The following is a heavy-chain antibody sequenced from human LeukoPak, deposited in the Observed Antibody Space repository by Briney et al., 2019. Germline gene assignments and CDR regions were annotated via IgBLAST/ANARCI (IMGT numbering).Heavy chain of an antibody. Sequence: SVKVSCKASGGTFSSYAISWVRQAPGQGLEWMGGIIPIFGTANYAQKFQGRVTITADESTSTAYMELSSLRSEDTAVYYCARGRYYDSSGYRDYFDYWGQGTLVTVSS. J-gene: IGHJ4*02. D-gene: IGHD3-22*01. CDR2: IIPIFGTA. V-gene: IGHV1-69*01. CDR3: ARGRYYDSSGYRDYFDY. CDR1: GGTFSSYA.